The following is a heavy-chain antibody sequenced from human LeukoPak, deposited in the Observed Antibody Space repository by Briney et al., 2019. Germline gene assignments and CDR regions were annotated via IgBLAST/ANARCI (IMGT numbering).Heavy chain of an antibody. CDR2: INHSGST. Sequence: SETLSLTCAVYGGSFSGYYWSWIRQPPGKGLEWIGEINHSGSTNYNPSLKSRVTISVDTSKNQFSLKLSSVTAADTAVYYCARALDYYYYYMDVRGKGTTVTVSS. V-gene: IGHV4-34*01. CDR3: ARALDYYYYYMDV. J-gene: IGHJ6*03. CDR1: GGSFSGYY.